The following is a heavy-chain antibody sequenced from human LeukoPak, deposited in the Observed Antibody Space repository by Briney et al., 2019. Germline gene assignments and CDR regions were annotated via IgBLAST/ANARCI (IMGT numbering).Heavy chain of an antibody. CDR3: ARGEYSRKWFDP. D-gene: IGHD6-6*01. V-gene: IGHV4-34*01. CDR1: GGSFSGYY. CDR2: INHSGST. Sequence: SETLSLTCAVYGGSFSGYYWSWIRQPPGKGLEWIGEINHSGSTNYNPSLKSRVTISVDTSKNQFSLKLSSVTAADTAVYYCARGEYSRKWFDPWGQGTLVTVSS. J-gene: IGHJ5*02.